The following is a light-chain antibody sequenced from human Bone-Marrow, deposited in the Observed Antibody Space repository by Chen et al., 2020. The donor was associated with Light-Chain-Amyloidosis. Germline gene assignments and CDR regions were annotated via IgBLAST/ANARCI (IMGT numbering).Light chain of an antibody. J-gene: IGKJ4*01. Sequence: EIVLTQSPGTLSFSSGEGANLSCRASQTISSNYLTWYQQKFGQAPRLLIYGSSSRATGIPDRFTGSGSGTDFTLTINRLEPEDFEMYYCQQYGTSPLTFGGGTKVEIK. CDR1: QTISSNY. CDR3: QQYGTSPLT. V-gene: IGKV3-20*01. CDR2: GSS.